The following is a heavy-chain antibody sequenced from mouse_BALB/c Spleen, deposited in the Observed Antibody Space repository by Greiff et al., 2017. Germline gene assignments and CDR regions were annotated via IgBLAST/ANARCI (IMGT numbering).Heavy chain of an antibody. Sequence: VKLQQPGAELVRPGASVKLSCKASGYTFTSYWINWVKQRPGQGLEWIGNIYPSDSYTNYNQKFKEKATLTVDKSSSTAYMQLSSPTSEDSAVYYCTRDFDYWGQGTTLTVSS. V-gene: IGHV1-69*02. CDR1: GYTFTSYW. J-gene: IGHJ2*01. CDR3: TRDFDY. CDR2: IYPSDSYT.